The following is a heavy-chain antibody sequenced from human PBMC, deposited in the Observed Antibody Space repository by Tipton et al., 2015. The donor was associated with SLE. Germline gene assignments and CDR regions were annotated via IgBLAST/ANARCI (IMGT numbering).Heavy chain of an antibody. CDR2: ISSSSSYI. CDR1: GFTFSSYS. CDR3: ASGVQEGAFNWFDP. Sequence: SLRLSCAASGFTFSSYSMNWVRQAPGKGLEWVSSISSSSSYIYYADSVKGRFTISRDNAKNSLYLQMNSLRAEDTAVYYCASGVQEGAFNWFDPWGQGTLVTVSS. J-gene: IGHJ5*02. V-gene: IGHV3-21*01. D-gene: IGHD1-26*01.